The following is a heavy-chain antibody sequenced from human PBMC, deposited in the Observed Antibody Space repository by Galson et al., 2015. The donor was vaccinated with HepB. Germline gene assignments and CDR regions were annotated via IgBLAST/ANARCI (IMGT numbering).Heavy chain of an antibody. CDR1: GFTFSSYS. CDR2: ISSSSSTI. V-gene: IGHV3-48*04. J-gene: IGHJ6*02. Sequence: SLRLSCAASGFTFSSYSMNWVRQAPGKGLEWVSYISSSSSTIYYADSVKGRFTISRDNAKNSLYLQMNSLRAEDTAVYYCARDSSGLYHYGMDVWGQGTAVTVSS. CDR3: ARDSSGLYHYGMDV. D-gene: IGHD6-19*01.